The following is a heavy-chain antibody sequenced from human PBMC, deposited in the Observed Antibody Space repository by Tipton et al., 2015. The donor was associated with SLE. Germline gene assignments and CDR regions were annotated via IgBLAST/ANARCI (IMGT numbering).Heavy chain of an antibody. CDR2: IYANGNT. CDR3: ARAIRFFDY. Sequence: TLSLTCTVSGASINSGGYYWIWIRQHPEKGLEWIGYIYANGNTYFNPSLKNPLTISLDTSQNQFSLSLTPVTAADTAVYYCARAIRFFDYGGRGTLVTVSS. J-gene: IGHJ4*02. CDR1: GASINSGGYY. D-gene: IGHD2-21*01. V-gene: IGHV4-31*01.